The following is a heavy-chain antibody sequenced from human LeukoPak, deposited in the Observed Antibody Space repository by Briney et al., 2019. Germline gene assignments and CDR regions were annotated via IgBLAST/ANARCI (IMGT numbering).Heavy chain of an antibody. Sequence: GSLRLSCAASGFTFSSYGMHWVRQAPGKGLEWVAVIWYDGSNKYYADSVKGRFTISRDNSKNTLYLQMNSLRAEDTAVYYCAREGRSIEVNLDYWGQGTLVTVSS. CDR1: GFTFSSYG. CDR3: AREGRSIEVNLDY. V-gene: IGHV3-33*01. D-gene: IGHD1-26*01. CDR2: IWYDGSNK. J-gene: IGHJ4*02.